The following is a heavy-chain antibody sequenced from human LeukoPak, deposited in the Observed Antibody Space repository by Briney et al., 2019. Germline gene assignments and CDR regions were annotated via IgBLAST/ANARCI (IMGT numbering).Heavy chain of an antibody. CDR2: INSDGSST. CDR1: GSTFITTW. V-gene: IGHV3-74*01. Sequence: GGSPRPSFSPVGSTFITTWMDCVRQVPGKGLVWVSRINSDGSSTSYADSVKGRFTISRDNAKNTLYLQMNSLRAEDRAVYYCAKDLSAKYFRIMDVWGQGTTVTVSS. J-gene: IGHJ6*02. D-gene: IGHD4/OR15-4a*01. CDR3: AKDLSAKYFRIMDV.